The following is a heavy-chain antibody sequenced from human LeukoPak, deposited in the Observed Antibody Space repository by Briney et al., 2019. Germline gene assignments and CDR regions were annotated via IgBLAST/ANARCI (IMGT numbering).Heavy chain of an antibody. CDR3: ARGLTYFYDSSGYYYLD. CDR1: GGSISSSSYY. Sequence: SETLSLTCTVSGGSISSSSYYWGWIRRPPGKGLEWIGSIYYSGSTYYNPSLKSRVTISVDTSKNQFSLKLSSVTAADTAVYYCARGLTYFYDSSGYYYLDWGQGTLVTVSS. V-gene: IGHV4-39*07. CDR2: IYYSGST. J-gene: IGHJ4*02. D-gene: IGHD3-22*01.